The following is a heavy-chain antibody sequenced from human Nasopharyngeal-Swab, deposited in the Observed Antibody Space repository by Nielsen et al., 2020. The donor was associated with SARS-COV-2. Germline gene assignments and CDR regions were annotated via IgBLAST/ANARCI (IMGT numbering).Heavy chain of an antibody. V-gene: IGHV3-53*01. Sequence: GESLKISCAASGFTVSSNYMSWVRQAPGKGLEWVSVIYSGGSTYYADSVKGRFTISRDNSKNTLYLQMNSLRAEDTAVYYCARASSSSHYWGQGTLVTVSS. CDR1: GFTVSSNY. CDR3: ARASSSSHY. CDR2: IYSGGST. J-gene: IGHJ4*02. D-gene: IGHD6-6*01.